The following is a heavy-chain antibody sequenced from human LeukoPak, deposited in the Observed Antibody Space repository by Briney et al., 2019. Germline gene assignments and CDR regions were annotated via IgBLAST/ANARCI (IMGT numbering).Heavy chain of an antibody. CDR1: GGTFSSYA. CDR2: IIPIFGTA. D-gene: IGHD2-15*01. CDR3: ARDGYCSGGSCYDDY. J-gene: IGHJ4*02. V-gene: IGHV1-69*05. Sequence: AASVKVSCKASGGTFSSYAISWVRQAPGQGLEWMGGIIPIFGTANYAQKFQGRVTITTDPSTSTAYMELSSLRSGDRAVYYCARDGYCSGGSCYDDYWGQGTLVTVSS.